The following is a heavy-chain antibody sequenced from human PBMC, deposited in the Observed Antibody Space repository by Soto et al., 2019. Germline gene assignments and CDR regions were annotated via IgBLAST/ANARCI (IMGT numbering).Heavy chain of an antibody. D-gene: IGHD2-15*01. CDR1: GYSFTSYW. CDR2: IYPGDSDT. V-gene: IGHV5-51*01. CDR3: ARLRVLGYCSGGSCYFDY. Sequence: GESLKISCKGSGYSFTSYWIGWVRQMPGKGLEWMGIIYPGDSDTRYSPSFQGQVTISADKSISTAYLQWSSLKASDTAMYDCARLRVLGYCSGGSCYFDYWGQGTLVTVSS. J-gene: IGHJ4*02.